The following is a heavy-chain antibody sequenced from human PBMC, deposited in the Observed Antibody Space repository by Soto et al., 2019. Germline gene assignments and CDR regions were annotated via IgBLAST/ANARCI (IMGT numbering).Heavy chain of an antibody. CDR3: ASNYYGSGSHDY. J-gene: IGHJ4*02. CDR2: IYYSGST. CDR1: GGSISSGGYY. D-gene: IGHD3-10*01. Sequence: PSETLSLTCTVSGGSISSGGYYWSWIRQHPGKGLEWIGYIYYSGSTYYNPSLKSRVTISVDTSKNQFSLKLSSVTAADTAVYYCASNYYGSGSHDYWGQGTLVTVSS. V-gene: IGHV4-31*03.